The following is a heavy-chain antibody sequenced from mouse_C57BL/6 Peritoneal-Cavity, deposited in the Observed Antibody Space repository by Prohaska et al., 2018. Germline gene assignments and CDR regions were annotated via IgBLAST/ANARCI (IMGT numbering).Heavy chain of an antibody. V-gene: IGHV1-26*01. CDR2: INTNNGGT. Sequence: TDYYMNWVKQSHGKSLEWIGDINTNNGGTSYNQKFKGKATLTVDKSSSTAYMELRSLTSEDSAVYYCALLITTVVAEYYFDYWGQGTTLTVSS. J-gene: IGHJ2*01. CDR1: TDYY. D-gene: IGHD1-1*01. CDR3: ALLITTVVAEYYFDY.